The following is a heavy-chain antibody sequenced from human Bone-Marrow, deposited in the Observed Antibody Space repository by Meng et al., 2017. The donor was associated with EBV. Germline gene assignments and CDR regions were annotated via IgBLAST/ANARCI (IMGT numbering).Heavy chain of an antibody. J-gene: IGHJ4*02. V-gene: IGHV1-18*01. Sequence: GMEVRNCGTVVTVSCKASGYTFTSYGTRWVRQAPGQGLEWMGWISAYNGNTNYEQKLQGRVTMTTDTSTSTAYMELRSLRSDDTAVYYCARVGGPDHSSGHLDYWGQGTLVTVSS. D-gene: IGHD6-19*01. CDR3: ARVGGPDHSSGHLDY. CDR2: ISAYNGNT. CDR1: GYTFTSYG.